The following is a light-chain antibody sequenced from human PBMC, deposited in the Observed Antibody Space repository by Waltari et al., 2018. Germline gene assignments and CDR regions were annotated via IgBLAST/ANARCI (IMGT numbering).Light chain of an antibody. CDR1: QSVTTN. Sequence: EIVMAQSPASLSVSPGARAISSCRASQSVTTNVAWSQQKPGQPPRLLIYGASTRATDIPARFSGSGSGTEFTLTISRLEPEDFAVYYCQQYGGSPRIFTFGAGTKVEIK. CDR2: GAS. CDR3: QQYGGSPRIFT. V-gene: IGKV3-15*01. J-gene: IGKJ3*01.